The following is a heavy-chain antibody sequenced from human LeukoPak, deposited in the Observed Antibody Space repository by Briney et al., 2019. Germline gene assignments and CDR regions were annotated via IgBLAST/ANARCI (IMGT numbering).Heavy chain of an antibody. D-gene: IGHD3-10*01. CDR2: TPYDEIHK. CDR3: ARDLFGSIDY. Sequence: GGSLRLSCVASGFTFSTSAMHWVRQAPGKGLEWVAVTPYDEIHKFYAESVKGRFTTSRDNSKNTLYLQMNSLRPEDTAVYYCARDLFGSIDYWGLGILVTVSS. V-gene: IGHV3-30-3*01. J-gene: IGHJ4*02. CDR1: GFTFSTSA.